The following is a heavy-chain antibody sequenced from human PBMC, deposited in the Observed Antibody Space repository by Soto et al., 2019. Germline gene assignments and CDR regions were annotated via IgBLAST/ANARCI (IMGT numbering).Heavy chain of an antibody. V-gene: IGHV1-69*13. D-gene: IGHD3-22*01. Sequence: GSSVKVSCKASGGTFSSFAISWVRQAPGEGLEWMARIIPIFDTANYAQKFQGRVTITADESTSTPYMELSSLRSEDTAVYYCVGYYYNTRGYYYDYWGQGALVTLSS. CDR3: VGYYYNTRGYYYDY. CDR1: GGTFSSFA. J-gene: IGHJ4*02. CDR2: IIPIFDTA.